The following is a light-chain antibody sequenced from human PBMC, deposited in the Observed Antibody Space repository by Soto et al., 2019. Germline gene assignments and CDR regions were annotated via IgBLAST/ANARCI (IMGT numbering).Light chain of an antibody. CDR2: DAP. J-gene: IGKJ1*01. Sequence: EIVLTQSPGTLSLSPGERATLSCRASQSVSSSYLAWYQQKPGQAPRLLIYDAPNRATGIPDRFSGSGSGTDFTLTISRLEPEDFAVYYCQQYGSSRTFGQGTKVDI. V-gene: IGKV3-20*01. CDR3: QQYGSSRT. CDR1: QSVSSSY.